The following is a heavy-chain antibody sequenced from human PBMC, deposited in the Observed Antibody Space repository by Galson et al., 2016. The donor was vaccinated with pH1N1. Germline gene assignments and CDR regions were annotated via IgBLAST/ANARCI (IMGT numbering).Heavy chain of an antibody. CDR2: MYTSGNT. CDR1: GDSISNNNYY. V-gene: IGHV4-61*02. J-gene: IGHJ3*02. Sequence: TLSLTCTISGDSISNNNYYWSWIRQPAGKGLEWIGRMYTSGNTNYNPSLTSRVTISMDMSNNLFSLNLRSVTAADTAVYYCATYRGSVVDAFEIWGQGTMVTVSS. D-gene: IGHD4-23*01. CDR3: ATYRGSVVDAFEI.